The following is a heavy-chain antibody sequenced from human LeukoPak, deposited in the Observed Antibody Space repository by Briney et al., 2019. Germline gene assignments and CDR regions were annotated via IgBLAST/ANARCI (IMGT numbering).Heavy chain of an antibody. J-gene: IGHJ3*02. CDR3: ARAGLNYDFWSGYYAFDI. D-gene: IGHD3-3*01. CDR2: IYYSGST. Sequence: ASETLSLTCTVSGGSISSYYWSWIRRPPGKGLEWIGYIYYSGSTNYNPSLKSRVTISVDTSKNQFSLKLSSVTAADTAVYYCARAGLNYDFWSGYYAFDIWGQGTMVTVSS. V-gene: IGHV4-59*01. CDR1: GGSISSYY.